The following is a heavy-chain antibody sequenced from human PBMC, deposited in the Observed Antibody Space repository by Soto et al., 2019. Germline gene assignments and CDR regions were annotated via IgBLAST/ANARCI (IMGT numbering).Heavy chain of an antibody. V-gene: IGHV1-2*04. J-gene: IGHJ6*02. CDR3: ARNSVSSSSFYYYYYYGMDV. CDR2: INPNSGGT. Sequence: ASVKVSCKASGYTFTGYYMHWVRQAPGQGLEWMGWINPNSGGTNYAQKFQGWVTMTRDTSISTAYMELSRLRSDDTAVYYCARNSVSSSSFYYYYYYGMDVWGQGTTVTVSS. CDR1: GYTFTGYY. D-gene: IGHD6-6*01.